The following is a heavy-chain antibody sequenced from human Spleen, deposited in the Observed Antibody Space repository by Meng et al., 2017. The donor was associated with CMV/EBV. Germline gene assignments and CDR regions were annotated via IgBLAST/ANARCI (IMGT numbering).Heavy chain of an antibody. CDR3: AREYSSGWDMGY. D-gene: IGHD6-19*01. CDR2: ISDYNGNT. J-gene: IGHJ4*02. CDR1: GYSFAGYG. V-gene: IGHV1-18*01. Sequence: EASGYSFAGYGSSWVRQDPGKGLEWMGWISDYNGNTNYAQKMQGRVTMTTETNTSTAYMELRSMRSDDTAVYYCAREYSSGWDMGYWGQGTLVTVSS.